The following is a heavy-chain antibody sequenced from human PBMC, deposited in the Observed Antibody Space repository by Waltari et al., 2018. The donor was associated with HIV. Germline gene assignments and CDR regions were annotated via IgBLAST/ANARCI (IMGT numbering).Heavy chain of an antibody. CDR3: ARGYYYGSGSHFDY. CDR1: GYTFTGYY. Sequence: ASVKVSCKASGYTFTGYYMHWVRQAPGQGLEWMGRINPNSGGTNFAQKFQGRVTMTRDTSISTAYMELSRLRSDDTAVYYCARGYYYGSGSHFDYWGQGTLVTVSS. D-gene: IGHD3-10*01. V-gene: IGHV1-2*06. CDR2: INPNSGGT. J-gene: IGHJ4*02.